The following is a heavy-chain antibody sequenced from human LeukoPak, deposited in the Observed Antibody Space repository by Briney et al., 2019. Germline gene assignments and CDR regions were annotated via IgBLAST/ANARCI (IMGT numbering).Heavy chain of an antibody. J-gene: IGHJ4*02. Sequence: SQTLSLTCAVSGGSISSGDYSWSWIRQPTGKGLEWIGHTHHSVSTYYNPSLKSRVTISVDRSKNQFSLKLNSVTAADTAVYYSAKGYSYAYPIDYWGQGTLVTVSS. D-gene: IGHD5-18*01. CDR3: AKGYSYAYPIDY. CDR2: THHSVST. CDR1: GGSISSGDYS. V-gene: IGHV4-30-2*01.